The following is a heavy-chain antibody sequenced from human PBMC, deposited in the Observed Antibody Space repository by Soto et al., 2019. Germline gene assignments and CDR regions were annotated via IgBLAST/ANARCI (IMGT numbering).Heavy chain of an antibody. CDR3: ARERGILWFGGRYYYYGMDV. CDR1: GGSFSGYY. Sequence: SETLSLTCAVYGGSFSGYYWSWIRQPPGKGLEWIGEINHSGSTNYNPSLKSRVTISVDTSKNQFSLKLSSVTAADTAVYYCARERGILWFGGRYYYYGMDVWGQGTTVTVSS. CDR2: INHSGST. V-gene: IGHV4-34*01. J-gene: IGHJ6*02. D-gene: IGHD3-10*01.